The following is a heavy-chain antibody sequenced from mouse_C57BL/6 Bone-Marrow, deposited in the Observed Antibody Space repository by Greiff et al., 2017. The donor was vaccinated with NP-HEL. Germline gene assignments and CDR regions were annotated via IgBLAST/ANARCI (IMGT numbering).Heavy chain of an antibody. CDR2: IYPGGGYT. D-gene: IGHD1-1*01. J-gene: IGHJ4*01. Sequence: FQLHQSGAELVRPGTSVKMSCKASGYTFTNYWIGWAKQRPGHGLEWIGDIYPGGGYTNYNEKFKGKATLTADKSSSTAYMQFSSLTSEDSAIYYCARKGFYYGTDAMDYWGQGTSVTVSS. CDR1: GYTFTNYW. V-gene: IGHV1-63*01. CDR3: ARKGFYYGTDAMDY.